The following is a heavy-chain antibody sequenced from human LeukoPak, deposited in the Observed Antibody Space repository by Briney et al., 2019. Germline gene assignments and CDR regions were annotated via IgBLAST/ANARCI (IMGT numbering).Heavy chain of an antibody. J-gene: IGHJ3*02. V-gene: IGHV1-2*02. CDR2: INPNSGGT. CDR1: GYTFTGYY. CDR3: ARDLAFGEMVTNRGAFDI. Sequence: ASVKVSRKASGYTFTGYYMHWVRQAPGQGLEWMGWINPNSGGTNYAQKFQGRVTMTRDTSISTAYMELSRLGSDDTAVYYCARDLAFGEMVTNRGAFDIWGQGTMVTVSS. D-gene: IGHD5-24*01.